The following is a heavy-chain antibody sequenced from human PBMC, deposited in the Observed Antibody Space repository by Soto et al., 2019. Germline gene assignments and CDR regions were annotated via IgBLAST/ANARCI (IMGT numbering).Heavy chain of an antibody. CDR1: GYTFTSYG. CDR3: ARDTYYYDSSGFDP. Sequence: ASVKVSCKASGYTFTSYGISWVRQAPGQGLEWMGWISAYNGNTNYAQKLQGRVTMTTDTSTSTAYMELRSLRSDDTAVYYCARDTYYYDSSGFDPWGQGTLVTVSS. CDR2: ISAYNGNT. V-gene: IGHV1-18*01. D-gene: IGHD3-22*01. J-gene: IGHJ5*02.